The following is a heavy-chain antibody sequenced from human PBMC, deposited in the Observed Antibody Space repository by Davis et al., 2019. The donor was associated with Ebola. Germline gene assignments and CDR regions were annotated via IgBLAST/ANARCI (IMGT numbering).Heavy chain of an antibody. CDR1: GFTFSSYD. Sequence: GESLKISCAASGFTFSSYDMHWVRQATGKGLEWVSAIGTAGGTYYADSVKGRFTISRDNSKNTLYLQMNSLRAEDTAVYYCARDRTIFEVVNGMDVWGQGIRVTVSS. CDR2: IGTAGGT. V-gene: IGHV3-13*01. J-gene: IGHJ6*02. CDR3: ARDRTIFEVVNGMDV. D-gene: IGHD3-3*01.